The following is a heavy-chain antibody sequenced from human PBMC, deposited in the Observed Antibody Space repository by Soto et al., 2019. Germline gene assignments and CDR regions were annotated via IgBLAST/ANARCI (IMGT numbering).Heavy chain of an antibody. CDR3: ARDPEIFDY. V-gene: IGHV4-59*11. CDR2: IYYSGST. CDR1: GGSISSHY. Sequence: SETLSLTCTVSGGSISSHYWSWIRQPPGKGLEWIGYIYYSGSTKYKPSLKSRVTISVDTPKNQVSLKLSSVTAADTAVYYCARDPEIFDYWGQGTLVTVSS. J-gene: IGHJ4*02.